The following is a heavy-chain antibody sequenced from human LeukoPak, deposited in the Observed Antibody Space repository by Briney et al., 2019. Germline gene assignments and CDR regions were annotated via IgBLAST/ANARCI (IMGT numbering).Heavy chain of an antibody. CDR2: IFYTGST. Sequence: SETLSLTCTVSGGVISGHYWSCIRQPPGKGLEWIGGIFYTGSTDYNPSLRSRITMSVDTSKNQFSLRLTSVTAADTAVYYCARQNPAVGGQGLDYWGQGILVTVFS. D-gene: IGHD6-13*01. V-gene: IGHV4-59*08. CDR3: ARQNPAVGGQGLDY. J-gene: IGHJ4*02. CDR1: GGVISGHY.